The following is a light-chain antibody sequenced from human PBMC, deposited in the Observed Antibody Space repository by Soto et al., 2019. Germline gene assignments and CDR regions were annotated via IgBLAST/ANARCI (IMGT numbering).Light chain of an antibody. J-gene: IGLJ1*01. V-gene: IGLV2-11*01. CDR2: DVS. CDR3: SSYAGSYTYV. Sequence: QSALTQPRSVSGSPGQSVPISCTGTSSDVGGYTSVSWYQHHPGKAPRLIIYDVSKRPSGVPDRFSGSKSGNTASLTISGLQAEDEADYYCSSYAGSYTYVFGSGTKVTVL. CDR1: SSDVGGYTS.